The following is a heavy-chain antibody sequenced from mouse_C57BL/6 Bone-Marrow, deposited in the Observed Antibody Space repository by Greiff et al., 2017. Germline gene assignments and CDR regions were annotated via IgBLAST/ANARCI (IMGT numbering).Heavy chain of an antibody. CDR2: INPGSGGT. CDR1: GYAFTNYL. J-gene: IGHJ3*01. Sequence: VKLMESGAELVRPGTSVKVSCKASGYAFTNYLIEWVKQRPGQGLEWIGVINPGSGGTNYNEKFKGKATLTADKSSSTAYMQLSSLTSEDSAVYFCARSTGYYGSSPWFAYWGQGTLVTVSA. V-gene: IGHV1-54*01. D-gene: IGHD1-1*01. CDR3: ARSTGYYGSSPWFAY.